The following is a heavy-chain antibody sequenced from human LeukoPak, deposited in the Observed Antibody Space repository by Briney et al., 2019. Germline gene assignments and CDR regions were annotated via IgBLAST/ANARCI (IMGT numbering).Heavy chain of an antibody. CDR2: IKQDGSEK. CDR3: VKGSNTYSSTSYWHFNL. Sequence: GGSLRLSCAASGFTFSSYWMSWVRQAPGKGLEWVANIKQDGSEKYYVDSVKGRLTISRDNSKNTVYLQMNSLRAEDTAVYYCVKGSNTYSSTSYWHFNLWGRGTLVTVSS. V-gene: IGHV3-7*03. D-gene: IGHD6-19*01. CDR1: GFTFSSYW. J-gene: IGHJ2*01.